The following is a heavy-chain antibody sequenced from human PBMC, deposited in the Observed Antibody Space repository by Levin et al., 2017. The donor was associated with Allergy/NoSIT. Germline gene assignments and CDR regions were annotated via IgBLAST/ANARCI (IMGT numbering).Heavy chain of an antibody. V-gene: IGHV3-7*03. CDR2: IKQDGTDK. CDR3: ARDTTVGGEA. CDR1: GFTFSNSW. D-gene: IGHD4-11*01. J-gene: IGHJ5*02. Sequence: LSLTCAASGFTFSNSWMTWVRQPPGKGLEWVANIKQDGTDKYYAESVKGRFTISRDNDKNSLFLQMNYLGTDDTAVYFCARDTTVGGEAWGQGTLVTVSS.